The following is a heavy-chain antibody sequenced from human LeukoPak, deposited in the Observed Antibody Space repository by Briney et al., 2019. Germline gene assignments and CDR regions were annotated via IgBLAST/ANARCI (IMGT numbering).Heavy chain of an antibody. CDR2: ISGSGGST. J-gene: IGHJ3*02. CDR3: AKGPTLRYFDWLPRGDAFDI. Sequence: GGSLRLSCAASGFTFSSYAMSWVRQAPGKGLEWVSAISGSGGSTYYADSVKGRFTISRDNSKSTLYLQMNSLRAEDTAVYYCAKGPTLRYFDWLPRGDAFDIWGQGTVVTVSS. V-gene: IGHV3-23*01. D-gene: IGHD3-9*01. CDR1: GFTFSSYA.